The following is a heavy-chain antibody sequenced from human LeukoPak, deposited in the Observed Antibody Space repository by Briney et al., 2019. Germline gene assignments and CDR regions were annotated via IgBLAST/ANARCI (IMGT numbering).Heavy chain of an antibody. CDR1: GFTFNNAW. CDR3: TTRWWGDSSDYQDY. Sequence: GGSPRLSCAASGFTFNNAWMSWVRQAPGKGLEWVGRIKSKSDDGTTDYAAPVKGRFTISRDDSKNTLYLQMNSLKTEDTAVYYCTTRWWGDSSDYQDYWGQGTLVTVSS. CDR2: IKSKSDDGTT. V-gene: IGHV3-15*01. D-gene: IGHD3-22*01. J-gene: IGHJ4*02.